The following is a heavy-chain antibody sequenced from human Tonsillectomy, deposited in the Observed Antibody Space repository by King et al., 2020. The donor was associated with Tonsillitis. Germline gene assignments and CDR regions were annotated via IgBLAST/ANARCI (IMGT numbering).Heavy chain of an antibody. D-gene: IGHD6-19*01. J-gene: IGHJ5*02. CDR2: MNPNSDNT. V-gene: IGHV1-8*01. CDR3: ARSSGGYGLDWFDP. Sequence: QVQLVESGAEVKKPGASVKVSCKASGYTFTSYDINWVRQATGQGLEWMGWMNPNSDNTGYAQRFQGRVTMNRNNSISTAYMELSSLGYEDRAVYYCARSSGGYGLDWFDPWGQGTLVTVSS. CDR1: GYTFTSYD.